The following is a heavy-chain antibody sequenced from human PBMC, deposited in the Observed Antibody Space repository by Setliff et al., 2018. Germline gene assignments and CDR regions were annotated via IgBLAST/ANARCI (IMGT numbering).Heavy chain of an antibody. D-gene: IGHD3-3*01. CDR1: DDSISSRHYY. CDR3: ARVSGFLYMDV. V-gene: IGHV4-61*09. CDR2: IYTSWST. Sequence: TSETLSLTCTVSDDSISSRHYYWSWIRQPAGKGLEWLGQIYTSWSTNYNPSLKSRATLSIDASKRQFSLKLTSVTAADTAVYYCARVSGFLYMDVWGKGTTVTVSS. J-gene: IGHJ6*03.